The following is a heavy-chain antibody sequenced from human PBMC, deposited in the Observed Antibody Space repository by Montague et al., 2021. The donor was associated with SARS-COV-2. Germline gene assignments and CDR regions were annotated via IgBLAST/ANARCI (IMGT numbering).Heavy chain of an antibody. J-gene: IGHJ6*02. CDR1: GFPFSSYA. D-gene: IGHD2/OR15-2a*01. CDR2: ISYDGSNK. CDR3: ARDLSYYGMDV. Sequence: SLSLSLAASGFPFSSYAMHWVRQAPVKGLEWAAVISYDGSNKYYADSVKGRFTISRDNSKNTLYLQMNSLRAEDTAVYYCARDLSYYGMDVWGQGTTVTVSS. V-gene: IGHV3-30-3*01.